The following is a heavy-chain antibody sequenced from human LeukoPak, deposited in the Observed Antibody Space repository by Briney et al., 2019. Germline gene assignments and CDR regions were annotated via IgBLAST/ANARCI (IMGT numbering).Heavy chain of an antibody. V-gene: IGHV4-4*07. D-gene: IGHD3-16*02. CDR2: LYTSGST. CDR1: GGSISSYY. Sequence: SETLSLTCTVSGGSISSYYWSWIRQPAGKGLEWIGRLYTSGSTNYNPSLKSRVTISVDTSKNQFSLKLSSVTAADTAVYYCARCTWGAGYNGRDVWGQENTLTVSS. J-gene: IGHJ6*02. CDR3: ARCTWGAGYNGRDV.